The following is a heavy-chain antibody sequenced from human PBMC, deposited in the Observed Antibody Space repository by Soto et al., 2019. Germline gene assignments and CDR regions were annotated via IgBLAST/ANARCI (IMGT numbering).Heavy chain of an antibody. Sequence: GGSLRLSCTTSGFTFPDYPMSWFRQAPGKGLEWVGFIKSKAFGGTSECAPSVKGRFTISRDDSRNIAYLQMDSLKPEDTAVYYCTRRGGGFWSGYTMDVWGQGTTVTVSS. CDR2: IKSKAFGGTS. J-gene: IGHJ6*02. CDR1: GFTFPDYP. D-gene: IGHD3-3*01. CDR3: TRRGGGFWSGYTMDV. V-gene: IGHV3-49*03.